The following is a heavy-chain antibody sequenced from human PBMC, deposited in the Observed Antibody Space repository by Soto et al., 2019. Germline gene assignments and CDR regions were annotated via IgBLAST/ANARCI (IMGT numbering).Heavy chain of an antibody. CDR1: GFSLSNARMG. D-gene: IGHD2-15*01. Sequence: QVTLKESGPVLVKPTETLTLTCTVSGFSLSNARMGVSWIRQPPGKALEWLVHIFSNDEKSYSTSLKSRLTISKDTSKSQVVLTMTNMDPVDTATYYCARGPRYCSGGSCYLDYFDYWGQGTLVTVSS. J-gene: IGHJ4*02. CDR2: IFSNDEK. V-gene: IGHV2-26*01. CDR3: ARGPRYCSGGSCYLDYFDY.